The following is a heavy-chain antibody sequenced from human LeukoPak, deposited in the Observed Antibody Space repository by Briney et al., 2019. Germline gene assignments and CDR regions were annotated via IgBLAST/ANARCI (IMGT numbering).Heavy chain of an antibody. CDR2: IYGSGNT. D-gene: IGHD6-19*01. J-gene: IGHJ4*02. Sequence: SETLSLTCTVSGGSISGWYWSWIRQPPGKGLEWIGYIYGSGNTNYNPSLKSRVTMSIDTSKNQFSLKLTSVTAADTATYYCARETSLAGFASGLGFNYWGQGILVTVSS. CDR3: ARETSLAGFASGLGFNY. V-gene: IGHV4-59*01. CDR1: GGSISGWY.